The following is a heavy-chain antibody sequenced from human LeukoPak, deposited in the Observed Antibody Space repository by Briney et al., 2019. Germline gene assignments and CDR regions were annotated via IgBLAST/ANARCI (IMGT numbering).Heavy chain of an antibody. Sequence: SVKVSCKASGGTFSSYAISWVRQAPGQGLEWMGGIIPIFGTANYAQKFQGRVTITADESTSTAYMGLSSLRSEDTAVYYCARGRSERTTSGYYSKTFDYWGQGTLVTVSS. V-gene: IGHV1-69*01. D-gene: IGHD3-22*01. J-gene: IGHJ4*02. CDR1: GGTFSSYA. CDR2: IIPIFGTA. CDR3: ARGRSERTTSGYYSKTFDY.